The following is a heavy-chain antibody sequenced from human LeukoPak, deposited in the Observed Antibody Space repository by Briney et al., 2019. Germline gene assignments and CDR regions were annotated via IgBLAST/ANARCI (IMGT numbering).Heavy chain of an antibody. Sequence: SETLSLTCTVSGGSITSYSYYWNWMRQPAGKGLEWIGRINTSGYTNYNSSLKSRATISVDTSNNQFSLKLRSVTVAYTAVYYCARDHSGFFPAFDYWGQGALVIVSS. D-gene: IGHD3-22*01. CDR3: ARDHSGFFPAFDY. V-gene: IGHV4-61*02. J-gene: IGHJ4*02. CDR1: GGSITSYSYY. CDR2: INTSGYT.